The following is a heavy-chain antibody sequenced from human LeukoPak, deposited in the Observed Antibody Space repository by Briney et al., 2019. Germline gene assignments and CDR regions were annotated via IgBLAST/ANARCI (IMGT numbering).Heavy chain of an antibody. J-gene: IGHJ4*02. CDR3: AKDRNAVLRYFDWQTDY. Sequence: GGSLRLSCAASGFTFSSYGMHWVRQAPGKGLEWVAVISYDGSNKYYADSVKGRFTISRDNSKNTLYLQMNSLRAEDTAVYYCAKDRNAVLRYFDWQTDYWGQGTLVTVSS. CDR2: ISYDGSNK. V-gene: IGHV3-30*18. CDR1: GFTFSSYG. D-gene: IGHD3-9*01.